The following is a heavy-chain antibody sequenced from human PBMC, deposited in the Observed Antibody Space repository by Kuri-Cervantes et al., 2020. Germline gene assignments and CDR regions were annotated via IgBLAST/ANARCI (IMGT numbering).Heavy chain of an antibody. CDR2: IKQDGSEK. CDR3: VRTVSTKDTVTHLGC. D-gene: IGHD4-17*01. V-gene: IGHV3-7*01. J-gene: IGHJ4*02. Sequence: GESLKISCAASGFTFTAYTMTWVRQAPGKGLEWVAIIKQDGSEKYYVDSVKGRFTISRDNANNSLYLQMSSLRDEDTAVYYCVRTVSTKDTVTHLGCWGQGTLVTVSS. CDR1: GFTFTAYT.